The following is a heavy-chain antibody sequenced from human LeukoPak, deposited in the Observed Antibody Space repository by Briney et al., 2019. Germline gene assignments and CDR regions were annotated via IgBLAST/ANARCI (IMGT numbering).Heavy chain of an antibody. V-gene: IGHV3-7*03. CDR2: IKQDGSEK. Sequence: GGSLRLSCAASGFTFSTYWMSWVRQAPGKGLEWVANIKQDGSEKYYVDSVKGRFTISRDNVKNSLYLQMNSLRGEDTAVYYCARAFSYSTNWLDYWGQGTLVTVPS. CDR1: GFTFSTYW. J-gene: IGHJ4*02. CDR3: ARAFSYSTNWLDY. D-gene: IGHD6-13*01.